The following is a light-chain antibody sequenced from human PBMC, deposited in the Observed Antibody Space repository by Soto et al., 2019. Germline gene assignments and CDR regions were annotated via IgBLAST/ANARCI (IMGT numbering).Light chain of an antibody. V-gene: IGKV2-28*01. CDR2: LGS. CDR1: QSLLHSNGYNY. CDR3: MQALQTRT. Sequence: DIVMTQSPLSLPVSPGEPASISCRSSQSLLHSNGYNYLDWYLQKPGQSPQLLIYLGSYRAFGVPDRFSGSGSGTDFTLKISRVEAEDVGVYYCMQALQTRTFGQGTKVDIK. J-gene: IGKJ1*01.